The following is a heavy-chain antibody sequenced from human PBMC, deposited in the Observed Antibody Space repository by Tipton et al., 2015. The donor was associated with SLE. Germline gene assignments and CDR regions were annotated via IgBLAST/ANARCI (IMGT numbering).Heavy chain of an antibody. D-gene: IGHD5-24*01. J-gene: IGHJ4*02. CDR1: GYTFTGSY. CDR3: ARMGYNYGLDY. Sequence: QLVQSGPEVKKPGASVKVSCKASGYTFTGSYMSWVRQAPGQGLEWMGWINTESGGTTFAQKFQDRVSLTRDTTINTVYMELGSLKSDDTAVYYCARMGYNYGLDYWGQGTLVSVSS. V-gene: IGHV1-2*02. CDR2: INTESGGT.